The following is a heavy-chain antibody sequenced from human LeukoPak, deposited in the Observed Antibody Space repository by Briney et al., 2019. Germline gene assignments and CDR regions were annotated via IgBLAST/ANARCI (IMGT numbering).Heavy chain of an antibody. V-gene: IGHV4-30-4*08. D-gene: IGHD6-19*01. J-gene: IGHJ4*02. CDR2: IHYSGST. CDR3: ARVWDSSGWYLDY. CDR1: GGAISSGDYY. Sequence: PSQTLCLTRTVSGGAISSGDYYWSWIRQPPGKGLEWIGDIHYSGSTYYNPSLKSRVTISVDTSKTQFSLTLTSVTAADTAVYYWARVWDSSGWYLDYWGQGTLVTVSS.